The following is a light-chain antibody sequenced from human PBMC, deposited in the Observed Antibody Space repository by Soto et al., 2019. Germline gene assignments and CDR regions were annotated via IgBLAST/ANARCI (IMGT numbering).Light chain of an antibody. Sequence: QSALTQPPSASGSPGQSVTISCTGTSSDVGGYNYVSWYQQHPGKAPKLMIYDVTKRPSGVPDRFSGSKSGNTASLTVSGLQAEDEADYYCSSYEGSGSPSYVFGTGTQLTVL. CDR2: DVT. J-gene: IGLJ1*01. CDR1: SSDVGGYNY. CDR3: SSYEGSGSPSYV. V-gene: IGLV2-8*01.